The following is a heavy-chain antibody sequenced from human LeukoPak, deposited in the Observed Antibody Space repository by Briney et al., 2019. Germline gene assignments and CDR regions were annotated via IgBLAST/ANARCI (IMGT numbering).Heavy chain of an antibody. CDR1: GVSINIYY. CDR3: ARDGGYDSGVFDF. Sequence: WETLSLTCNVSGVSINIYYWSWLRQTPGKGLEWIGRSHGSGSTNYNPSLKNRVTISIDKSKNHLSLSLRSVTAADTALYFCARDGGYDSGVFDFWGQGTLVTVSS. D-gene: IGHD3-22*01. J-gene: IGHJ4*02. CDR2: SHGSGST. V-gene: IGHV4-4*07.